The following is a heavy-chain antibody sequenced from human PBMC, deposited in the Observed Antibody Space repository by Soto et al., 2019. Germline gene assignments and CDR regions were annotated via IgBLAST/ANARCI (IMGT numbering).Heavy chain of an antibody. J-gene: IGHJ5*02. Sequence: PSESLSLTCAVYSGSFSGYYWSWIRQPPGKGLEWIGEINHSGSTNYNPSLKSRVTISVDTSKNQFSLKLSSVTAADSAVYYCARGSMVRGLIPRYNWFDPWGQGTLVTVSS. CDR1: SGSFSGYY. V-gene: IGHV4-34*01. CDR3: ARGSMVRGLIPRYNWFDP. D-gene: IGHD3-10*01. CDR2: INHSGST.